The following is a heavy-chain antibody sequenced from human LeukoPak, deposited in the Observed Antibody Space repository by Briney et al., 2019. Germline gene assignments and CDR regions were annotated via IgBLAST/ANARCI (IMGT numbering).Heavy chain of an antibody. J-gene: IGHJ5*02. Sequence: ASLKVSCKASGYTFTSYAISWVRQAPGQGLEWMGWISAYNGNTNYAQKLQGRVTMTTDTSTSTAYMELRSLRSDDTAVYYCAREAYRITGTTPGPWGQGTLVTVSS. CDR3: AREAYRITGTTPGP. CDR1: GYTFTSYA. V-gene: IGHV1-18*01. CDR2: ISAYNGNT. D-gene: IGHD1-7*01.